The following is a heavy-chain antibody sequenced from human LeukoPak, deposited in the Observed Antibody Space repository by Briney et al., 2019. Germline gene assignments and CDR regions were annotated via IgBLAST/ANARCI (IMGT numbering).Heavy chain of an antibody. D-gene: IGHD3-9*01. Sequence: GGSLRLSCVASGVTFSNAWMSWVRQAPGKGLEWVGRIKSKTDGGTTDYAAPVKGRFTISRDDSKNTLYLQMNSLKTDDTAVYYCTGLLRYFGWLFNWGQGTLVTVSS. CDR1: GVTFSNAW. V-gene: IGHV3-15*01. J-gene: IGHJ4*02. CDR2: IKSKTDGGTT. CDR3: TGLLRYFGWLFN.